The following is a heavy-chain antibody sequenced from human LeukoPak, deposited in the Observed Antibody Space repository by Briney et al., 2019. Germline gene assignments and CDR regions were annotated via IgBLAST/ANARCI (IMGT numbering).Heavy chain of an antibody. CDR2: IRYDGSNK. V-gene: IGHV3-30*02. CDR3: ARDDFRHYDLLTGYVARGGFDY. D-gene: IGHD3-9*01. Sequence: HTGGSLRLSCAASGFTFSSYGMHWVRQAPGKGLEWVAFIRYDGSNKYYADSVKGRFTISRDNSKNTLYLQMNSLRAEDTAVYYCARDDFRHYDLLTGYVARGGFDYWGQGTLVTVSS. J-gene: IGHJ4*02. CDR1: GFTFSSYG.